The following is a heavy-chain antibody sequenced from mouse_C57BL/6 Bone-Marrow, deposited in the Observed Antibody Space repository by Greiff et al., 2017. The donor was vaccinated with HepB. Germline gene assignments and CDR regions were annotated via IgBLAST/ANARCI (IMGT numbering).Heavy chain of an antibody. Sequence: VQLQQSGAELVRPGASVKLSCTASGFNIKDYYMHWVKQRPEQGLEWIGRIDPEDGDTEYAPKFQGKATMTADTSSNPAYLQLSSLTSEDTAVYYCTTPYYGSSYIAYWGQGTLVTVSA. CDR1: GFNIKDYY. CDR3: TTPYYGSSYIAY. J-gene: IGHJ3*01. CDR2: IDPEDGDT. V-gene: IGHV14-1*01. D-gene: IGHD1-1*01.